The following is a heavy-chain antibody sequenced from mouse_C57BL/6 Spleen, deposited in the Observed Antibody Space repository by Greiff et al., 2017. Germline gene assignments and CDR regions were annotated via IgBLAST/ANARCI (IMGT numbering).Heavy chain of an antibody. J-gene: IGHJ2*01. Sequence: VQLKESGAELVKPGASVKLSCTASGFNITDYYMHWVKQRTEQGLEWIGRIDPEDGETKYAPQFQGKATITADTSSNTAYLQLSRLTSEDTAVYYCASHGSSVDYWGQGTTLTVSS. CDR3: ASHGSSVDY. CDR2: IDPEDGET. V-gene: IGHV14-2*01. CDR1: GFNITDYY. D-gene: IGHD1-1*01.